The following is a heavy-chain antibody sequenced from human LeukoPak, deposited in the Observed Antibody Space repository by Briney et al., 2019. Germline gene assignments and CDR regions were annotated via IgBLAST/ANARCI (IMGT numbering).Heavy chain of an antibody. D-gene: IGHD5-18*01. Sequence: RASVKVSCKVFGNTLTELSMHWVRQAPGKGLESMGGFAPEDGETIYAQQFQGRLTMTEDTSTDTAYMELSRLTSEDTAVYYCTTGRGYQLYDYWGQGSLATVSS. CDR1: GNTLTELS. V-gene: IGHV1-24*01. J-gene: IGHJ4*02. CDR3: TTGRGYQLYDY. CDR2: FAPEDGET.